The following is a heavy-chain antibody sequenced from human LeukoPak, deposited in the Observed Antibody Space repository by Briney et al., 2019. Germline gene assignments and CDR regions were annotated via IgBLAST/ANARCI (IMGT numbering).Heavy chain of an antibody. CDR3: AREFGGVYGDYFDY. J-gene: IGHJ4*02. V-gene: IGHV1-46*01. Sequence: GASVKVSCKASGYTFTSYYMHSVRQAPGQGLEWWGIINPSGGSTSYAQKSQGRVTMTRDTSTSTVYMELSSLRSEDTAVYYCAREFGGVYGDYFDYWGQGTLVTVSS. CDR1: GYTFTSYY. CDR2: INPSGGST. D-gene: IGHD5/OR15-5a*01.